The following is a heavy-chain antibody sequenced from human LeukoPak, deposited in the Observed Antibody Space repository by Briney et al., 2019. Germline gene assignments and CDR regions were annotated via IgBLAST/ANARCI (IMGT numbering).Heavy chain of an antibody. J-gene: IGHJ6*03. CDR2: INHSGST. CDR3: ARAGRYYYYMDV. V-gene: IGHV4-34*01. D-gene: IGHD7-27*01. Sequence: SETLSLTCAVYGGSFSGYYWSWIRQPPGKGLEWIGEINHSGSTNYNPSLKSRVTISVDTSKNQFSLKLSSVTAADTAVYYCARAGRYYYYMDVWGKGTTVTVSS. CDR1: GGSFSGYY.